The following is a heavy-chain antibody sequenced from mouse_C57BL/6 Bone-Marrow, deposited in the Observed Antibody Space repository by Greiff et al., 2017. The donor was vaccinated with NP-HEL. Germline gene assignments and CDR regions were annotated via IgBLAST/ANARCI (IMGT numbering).Heavy chain of an antibody. CDR1: GYSITSDY. D-gene: IGHD1-1*01. Sequence: DVQLQESGPGLAKPSQSLSLSCSVSGYSITSDYWNWIRQIPGNKLEYMGYISYSGSTYYNPSLKSRMSTIRDTSKNQNYLQWQSVTTEEAATYYWARGPDGSKSPFDYWGQGTTLTVST. CDR3: ARGPDGSKSPFDY. J-gene: IGHJ2*01. V-gene: IGHV3-8*01. CDR2: ISYSGST.